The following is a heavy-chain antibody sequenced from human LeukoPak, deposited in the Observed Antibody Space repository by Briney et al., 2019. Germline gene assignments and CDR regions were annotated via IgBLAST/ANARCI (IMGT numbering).Heavy chain of an antibody. CDR2: ISGSGAIT. J-gene: IGHJ2*01. D-gene: IGHD3-3*01. Sequence: GGSLRLSCAASGFTFSSCAMTWVRQAPGKGLEWVSIISGSGAITYYVDSVKGRFTISRDNSKSILYLQMNSLRAEDTAVYYCAKISLYDFWSGYYKPYWYFDLWGRGTLVTVSS. CDR1: GFTFSSCA. CDR3: AKISLYDFWSGYYKPYWYFDL. V-gene: IGHV3-23*01.